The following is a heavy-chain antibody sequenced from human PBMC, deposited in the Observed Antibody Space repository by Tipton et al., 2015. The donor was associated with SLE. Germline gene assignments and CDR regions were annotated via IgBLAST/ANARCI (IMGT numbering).Heavy chain of an antibody. Sequence: SLRLSCTASGFTFGDYAMSWFRQAPGKGLEWVGFIRSKAYGGTTEYAASVKGRFTISGDDSKSIAYLQMNSLKTEDTAVYYCTRASAPLAAAREYSYYYYMDVWGKGTTVTVSS. D-gene: IGHD2-15*01. V-gene: IGHV3-49*03. CDR1: GFTFGDYA. CDR2: IRSKAYGGTT. J-gene: IGHJ6*03. CDR3: TRASAPLAAAREYSYYYYMDV.